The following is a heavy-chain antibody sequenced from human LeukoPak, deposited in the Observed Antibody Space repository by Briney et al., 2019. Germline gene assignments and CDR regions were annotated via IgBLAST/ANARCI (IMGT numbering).Heavy chain of an antibody. Sequence: PSETLSLTCTASGGSISSSSYYWGWIRQPPGKGLEWIGSIYYSGSTYYNPSLKSRVTISVDTSKNQFSLKLSSVTAADTAVYYCARDRPTTVTAGWFDPWGQGTLVAVSS. J-gene: IGHJ5*02. CDR2: IYYSGST. CDR1: GGSISSSSYY. CDR3: ARDRPTTVTAGWFDP. V-gene: IGHV4-39*07. D-gene: IGHD4-17*01.